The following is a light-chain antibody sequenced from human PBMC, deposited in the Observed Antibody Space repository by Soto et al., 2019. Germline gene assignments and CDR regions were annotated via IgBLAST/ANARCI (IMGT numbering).Light chain of an antibody. CDR3: QHFSSPIT. J-gene: IGKJ5*01. CDR2: DAS. CDR1: QSVSSY. Sequence: EIVLTQSPATLSLSPGERATLSCRASQSVSSYLAWYQQKPGQAPRLLIYDASNRATGIPARFSGSGSGTDFTLTISSLEPEDFAVYYCQHFSSPITFGQGTRLEIK. V-gene: IGKV3-11*01.